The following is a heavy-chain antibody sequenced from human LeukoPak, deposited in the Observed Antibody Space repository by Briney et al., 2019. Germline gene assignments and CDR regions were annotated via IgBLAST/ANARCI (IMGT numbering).Heavy chain of an antibody. CDR2: ILSVGTT. CDR3: ARPGSASGYWVH. D-gene: IGHD3-3*01. CDR1: LFSATNNY. Sequence: PGGSLRLSCAASLFSATNNYTSCVRHPPRKGEGSVSVILSVGTTKYADSVRDRLPISRDTAKNTVYLQMNSLRVDDTAAYYCARPGSASGYWVHWGQGTLVTVSS. V-gene: IGHV3-66*01. J-gene: IGHJ4*02.